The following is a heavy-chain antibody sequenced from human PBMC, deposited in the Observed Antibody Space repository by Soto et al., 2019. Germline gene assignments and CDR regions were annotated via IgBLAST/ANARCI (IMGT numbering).Heavy chain of an antibody. CDR2: ISYDGSNK. J-gene: IGHJ4*02. D-gene: IGHD7-27*01. CDR1: GFTFSIYA. Sequence: QVQLVESGGGVVQPGTSLRLSCAASGFTFSIYAIHWVRQAPGKGLEWMASISYDGSNKHYADSVMGRFTISRDNSKNTLYLQMNSLRPEDTAVYYCAKDRTGDGGTFDYWGQGTLVTVSS. CDR3: AKDRTGDGGTFDY. V-gene: IGHV3-30*18.